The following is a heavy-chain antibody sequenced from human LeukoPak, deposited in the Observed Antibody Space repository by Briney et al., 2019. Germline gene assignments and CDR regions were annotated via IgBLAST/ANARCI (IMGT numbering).Heavy chain of an antibody. D-gene: IGHD3-3*01. J-gene: IGHJ4*02. CDR2: FSSSGSTI. Sequence: GGSLRLSCAASGFTFSNEMNWVRQAPGKGLEWFSYFSSSGSTIYYADSVKGGFTISRDNAKNSLYLQINSLRAEDTAVYYCARAIPQDFLGNWGQRTLVTVSS. V-gene: IGHV3-48*03. CDR1: GFTFSNE. CDR3: ARAIPQDFLGN.